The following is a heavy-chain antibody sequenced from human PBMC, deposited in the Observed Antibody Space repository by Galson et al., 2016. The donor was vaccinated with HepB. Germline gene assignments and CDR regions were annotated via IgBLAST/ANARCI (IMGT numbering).Heavy chain of an antibody. J-gene: IGHJ4*02. CDR1: GFTFSIYA. Sequence: SLRLSCAVSGFTFSIYAMSWVRQAPGKGLEWVSAISSSGDRVYYAYSVKGRFTISRDNSKNTLYLQMNSLRAEDTAVYYCAREFKIAAPGVLDYWGQGTLATVSS. D-gene: IGHD6-13*01. CDR2: ISSSGDRV. CDR3: AREFKIAAPGVLDY. V-gene: IGHV3-23*01.